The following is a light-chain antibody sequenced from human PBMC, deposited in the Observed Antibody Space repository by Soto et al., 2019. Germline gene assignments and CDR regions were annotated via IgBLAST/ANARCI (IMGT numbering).Light chain of an antibody. V-gene: IGLV2-8*01. Sequence: QSVLTQPPSASGSPGQSVTISCTGTSSDVGGYNSVSWYQHHPGKAPKLMIYEVSKRPSGVPDRFSGSKSANTASLTVSWLQAEDEADYYCSSYEGSNNYVFGPGTKVTVL. J-gene: IGLJ1*01. CDR2: EVS. CDR1: SSDVGGYNS. CDR3: SSYEGSNNYV.